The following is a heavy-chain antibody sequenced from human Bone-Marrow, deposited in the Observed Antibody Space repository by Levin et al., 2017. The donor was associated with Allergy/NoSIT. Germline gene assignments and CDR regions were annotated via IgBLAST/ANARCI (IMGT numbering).Heavy chain of an antibody. D-gene: IGHD6-25*01. J-gene: IGHJ3*01. CDR2: IGTIESII. V-gene: IGHV3-11*01. CDR1: GFTLSDHY. CDR3: ARGGPTDAFDL. Sequence: NPGGSLRLSCAAPGFTLSDHYMSWVRQAPGMGLEWVAYIGTIESIISYSDSVKGRFTISRDNTKKSLYLQMNSLRAEDTAVYYCARGGPTDAFDLWGQGTVLTVSS.